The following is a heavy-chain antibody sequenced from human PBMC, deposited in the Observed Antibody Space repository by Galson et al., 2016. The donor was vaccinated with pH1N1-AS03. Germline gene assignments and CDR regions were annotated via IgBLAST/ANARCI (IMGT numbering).Heavy chain of an antibody. CDR2: IYYNGRT. Sequence: ETLSLTCTVSGGSISSYFWSWIRQPPGKGLEWIRYIYYNGRTNYNPSLKSRVTISVDTPKNQFSLKLSSVTAADTAVYYCARHYYAGVDYYYYGMDVWGQGTTVTVSS. D-gene: IGHD3-10*01. CDR3: ARHYYAGVDYYYYGMDV. V-gene: IGHV4-59*08. J-gene: IGHJ6*02. CDR1: GGSISSYF.